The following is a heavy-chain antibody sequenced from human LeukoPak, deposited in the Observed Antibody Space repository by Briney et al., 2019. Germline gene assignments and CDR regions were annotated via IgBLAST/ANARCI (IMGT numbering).Heavy chain of an antibody. J-gene: IGHJ3*01. Sequence: GRSLRLSCAASGFTFSSYAMHWVRQAPGRGLEWVSLFSRNGVTTFYADSVRGRFTISRDNSENSVYLQMDSLTTEDTAVYYCAKEKDTIYFDLWGQGTLVTVSA. D-gene: IGHD2-21*01. CDR1: GFTFSSYA. CDR2: FSRNGVTT. V-gene: IGHV3-43*01. CDR3: AKEKDTIYFDL.